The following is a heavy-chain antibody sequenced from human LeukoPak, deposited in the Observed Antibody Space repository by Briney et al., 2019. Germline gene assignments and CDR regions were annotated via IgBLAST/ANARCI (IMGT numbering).Heavy chain of an antibody. Sequence: GGSLRLSCAASGFIFSSYWMTWVRQAPGKGLEWVSYISSSSSYTNYADSVKGRFTISRDNAKNSLYLQMNSLRAEDTAVYYCARRYSYGFDYWGQGTLVTVSS. CDR2: ISSSSSYT. D-gene: IGHD5-18*01. CDR1: GFIFSSYW. V-gene: IGHV3-21*05. CDR3: ARRYSYGFDY. J-gene: IGHJ4*02.